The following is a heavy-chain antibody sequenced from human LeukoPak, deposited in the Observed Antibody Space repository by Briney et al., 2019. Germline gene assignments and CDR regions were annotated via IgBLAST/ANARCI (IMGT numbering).Heavy chain of an antibody. CDR1: GFTFSRYA. CDR3: ARDFAWLADY. CDR2: ISKDGSNK. D-gene: IGHD6-19*01. J-gene: IGHJ4*02. Sequence: GRSLRLSCAASGFTFSRYAMHWVCQAPGKGLEWVAVISKDGSNKCYADSVKSRFTISRDNSKNTLYLQMDSLRAEDTAVYYCARDFAWLADYWGQGTLVTVSS. V-gene: IGHV3-30-3*01.